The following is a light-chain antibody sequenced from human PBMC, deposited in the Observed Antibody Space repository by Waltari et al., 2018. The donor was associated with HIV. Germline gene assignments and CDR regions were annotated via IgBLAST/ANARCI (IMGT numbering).Light chain of an antibody. V-gene: IGLV3-10*01. CDR3: FSTDSSGNPL. Sequence: SYELTQPPSVSVSPGQTARITCSGDVSPKKYAYWYQQKSGQAPVLVIYEDNKRPSGIPERFSASSSGTMATLTISGAQVEDEADYYCFSTDSSGNPLFGGGTKLTVL. CDR2: EDN. J-gene: IGLJ2*01. CDR1: VSPKKY.